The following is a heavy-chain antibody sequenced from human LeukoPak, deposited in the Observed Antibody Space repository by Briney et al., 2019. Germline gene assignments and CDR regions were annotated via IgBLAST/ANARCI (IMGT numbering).Heavy chain of an antibody. J-gene: IGHJ4*02. Sequence: SETLSLTCAVYGDFFSGYYWSWIRQPPGKGLEWIGEINHSGSTNYNPSLKSRVTISLDTSKNQFSLKLSSVTAADTAVYYCARGIAVAGNDYWGQGTLVTVSS. CDR1: GDFFSGYY. CDR3: ARGIAVAGNDY. D-gene: IGHD6-19*01. CDR2: INHSGST. V-gene: IGHV4-34*01.